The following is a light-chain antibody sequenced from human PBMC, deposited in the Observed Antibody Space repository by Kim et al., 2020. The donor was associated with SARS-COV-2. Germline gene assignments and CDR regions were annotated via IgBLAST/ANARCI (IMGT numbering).Light chain of an antibody. Sequence: QSALTQPASVSGSPGQSITISCTGTSSDVGGYNFVSWYQQHPGKAPKLMIYDVSNRPSGVSNRFCASKSGNTASLTISGLQAEDEADYYCSSYTSSSTLVFGTGTKVTVL. CDR3: SSYTSSSTLV. J-gene: IGLJ1*01. CDR1: SSDVGGYNF. V-gene: IGLV2-14*03. CDR2: DVS.